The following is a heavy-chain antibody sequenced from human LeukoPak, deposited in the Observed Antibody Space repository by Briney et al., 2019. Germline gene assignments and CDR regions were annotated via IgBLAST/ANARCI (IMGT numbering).Heavy chain of an antibody. J-gene: IGHJ4*02. V-gene: IGHV3-7*01. CDR3: ATHNDYCLGY. Sequence: GGSLRLSCAASGFTFNSYWMSWVRQAPGKGLEWVANIKPDGSEKYYVDSVKGRFTISRDNAKNSLYMQMNSLRAEDTAVYCCATHNDYCLGYWGQGTLVTVSS. CDR2: IKPDGSEK. D-gene: IGHD3-16*01. CDR1: GFTFNSYW.